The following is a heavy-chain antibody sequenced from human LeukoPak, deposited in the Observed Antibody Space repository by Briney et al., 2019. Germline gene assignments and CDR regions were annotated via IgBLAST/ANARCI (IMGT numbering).Heavy chain of an antibody. J-gene: IGHJ4*02. CDR2: IYYSGST. CDR3: ARGDSFNGDFDY. CDR1: CGSISSGDYY. D-gene: IGHD4-17*01. Sequence: SETLSLTCTVSCGSISSGDYYWSWIRQPPGKGLEWIGYIYYSGSTYYNPSLKSRVTISVDTSKNQFSLKLSSVTAADTAVYYCARGDSFNGDFDYWGQGTLVTVSS. V-gene: IGHV4-30-4*01.